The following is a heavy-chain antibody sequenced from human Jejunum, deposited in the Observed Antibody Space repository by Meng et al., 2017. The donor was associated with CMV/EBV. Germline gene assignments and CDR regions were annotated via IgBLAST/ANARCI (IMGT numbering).Heavy chain of an antibody. Sequence: YTLSNFGINWVRQAPGQGPEWMGWIGIYNGNTDYAQKFQDRVTMTTDTSTTTVYMELRSLRSDDTAIYYCARDLHEFWSAYFFDPWGQGTLVIVSS. CDR2: IGIYNGNT. V-gene: IGHV1-18*01. D-gene: IGHD3-3*01. J-gene: IGHJ5*02. CDR3: ARDLHEFWSAYFFDP. CDR1: YTLSNFG.